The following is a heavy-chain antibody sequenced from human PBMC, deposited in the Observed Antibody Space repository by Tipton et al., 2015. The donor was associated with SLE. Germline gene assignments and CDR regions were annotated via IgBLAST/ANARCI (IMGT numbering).Heavy chain of an antibody. Sequence: SLRLSCTASGFTFGDYAMSWVRQAPGKGLEWVSAISGSGGSTYYADSVKGRFTISRDNSKNTLYLQMNSLRAEDTAVYYCANVLGYAAFDYWGQGTLVTVSS. CDR2: ISGSGGST. CDR3: ANVLGYAAFDY. D-gene: IGHD2-2*01. CDR1: GFTFGDYA. J-gene: IGHJ4*02. V-gene: IGHV3-23*01.